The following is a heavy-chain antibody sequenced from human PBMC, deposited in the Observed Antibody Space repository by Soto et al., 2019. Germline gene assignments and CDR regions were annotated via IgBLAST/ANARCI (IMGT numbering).Heavy chain of an antibody. Sequence: GGSLRLSCAASGFTFCTYGIHWVRHAPGKGLELVALISYDGGNKYYADSVKGRFTISRDNSKNTLYLQMNSLRAADTAVYYCARGSSSWYDGFDIWGQGTMVTVSS. CDR1: GFTFCTYG. J-gene: IGHJ3*02. D-gene: IGHD6-13*01. V-gene: IGHV3-30*03. CDR3: ARGSSSWYDGFDI. CDR2: ISYDGGNK.